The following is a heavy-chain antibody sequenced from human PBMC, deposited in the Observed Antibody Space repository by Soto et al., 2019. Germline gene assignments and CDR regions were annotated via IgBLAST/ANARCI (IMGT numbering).Heavy chain of an antibody. CDR1: VYSISSGYY. CDR3: ARVGGPASANWFDP. V-gene: IGHV4-38-2*01. D-gene: IGHD2-15*01. Sequence: SETLSLTCAVSVYSISSGYYWGWIRQPPGKGLEWIGSIYHSGSTYYNPSLKSRVTISVDTSKNQFSLKLSSVTAADTAVYYCARVGGPASANWFDPWGQGTLVTASS. J-gene: IGHJ5*02. CDR2: IYHSGST.